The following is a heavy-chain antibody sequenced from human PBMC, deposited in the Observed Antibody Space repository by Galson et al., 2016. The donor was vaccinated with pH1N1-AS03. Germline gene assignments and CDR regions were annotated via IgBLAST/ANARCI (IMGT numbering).Heavy chain of an antibody. J-gene: IGHJ3*01. V-gene: IGHV3-30-3*01. CDR2: ISYHGNNK. Sequence: SLRLSCAASGFTFSSHSMHWARQAPDEGLEWVAGISYHGNNKFYAHSVKGRFTISRDSLQNTLDLQMNSLSDEDSAVYFCARETIRAGEFDLWGPGTMVTVSS. CDR1: GFTFSSHS. D-gene: IGHD1-26*01. CDR3: ARETIRAGEFDL.